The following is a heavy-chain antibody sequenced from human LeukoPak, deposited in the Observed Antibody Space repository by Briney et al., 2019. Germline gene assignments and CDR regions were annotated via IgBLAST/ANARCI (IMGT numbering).Heavy chain of an antibody. V-gene: IGHV1-2*02. CDR3: ERTAAPIFRLDY. J-gene: IGHJ4*02. CDR2: INPDTGVK. Sequence: ASVKVSCKASGYTFTGYYMHWVRQAPGQGLEWMGWINPDTGVKKYAQKLQGRVTMTRDTSISTAYLQLSSLRSDDTAVYYCERTAAPIFRLDYWGQGALVTVSS. D-gene: IGHD2-2*01. CDR1: GYTFTGYY.